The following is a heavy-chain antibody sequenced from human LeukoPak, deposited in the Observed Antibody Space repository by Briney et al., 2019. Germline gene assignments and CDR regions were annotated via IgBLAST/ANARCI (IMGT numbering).Heavy chain of an antibody. CDR2: IYYSGST. CDR3: ARASGYSYGYYFDY. D-gene: IGHD5-18*01. V-gene: IGHV4-30-4*08. Sequence: SQTLSLTCTVSGGSISSGDYYWSWIRQPPGKGLEWIGYIYYSGSTYYNPSLKSRVTISVDTSKNQFSLKLSSVTAADTAVYYCARASGYSYGYYFDYWGRGTLVTVSS. J-gene: IGHJ4*02. CDR1: GGSISSGDYY.